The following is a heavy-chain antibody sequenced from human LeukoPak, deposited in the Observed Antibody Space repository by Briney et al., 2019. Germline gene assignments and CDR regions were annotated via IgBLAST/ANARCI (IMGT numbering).Heavy chain of an antibody. V-gene: IGHV3-23*01. CDR3: VKDRYCPEVTCFGGGFEY. J-gene: IGHJ4*02. Sequence: GGSLRLSCAVSGLNFKFYTLSWVRQAPGKGLEWVSGISGRGDSADYADSVKGRFTISRDNSKNTLYLRLNSLRVEDTATYYCVKDRYCPEVTCFGGGFEYWGQGTLVVVSS. CDR2: ISGRGDSA. D-gene: IGHD2-8*02. CDR1: GLNFKFYT.